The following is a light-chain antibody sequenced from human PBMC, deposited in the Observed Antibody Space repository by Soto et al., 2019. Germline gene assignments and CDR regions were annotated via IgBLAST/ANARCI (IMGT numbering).Light chain of an antibody. CDR3: SSYTRSSTLV. CDR1: SSDIGGYEF. Sequence: QSALTQPASVSGSPGQSITISCSGTSSDIGGYEFVSWYQQKPGKAPKLMIYAVSSRPSGVSNRFSGSKSGNTASLTISGLQAEDEADYYCSSYTRSSTLVFGGGTKLTVL. CDR2: AVS. V-gene: IGLV2-14*01. J-gene: IGLJ2*01.